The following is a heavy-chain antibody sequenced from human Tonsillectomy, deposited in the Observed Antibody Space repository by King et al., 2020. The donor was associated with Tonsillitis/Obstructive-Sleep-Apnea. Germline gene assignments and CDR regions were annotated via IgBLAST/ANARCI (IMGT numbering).Heavy chain of an antibody. Sequence: EVQLVESGGGLVQPGGSLRLSCAASGFNFNNFAFSWVRQAPGKGLEWVSGISGSGANTYYTDSVKGRFTISRDNSKNTLYLQMNSLRAEETAVYYCAKDRPMVLVGMLDLWGQGTLVSVSS. D-gene: IGHD3-22*01. CDR3: AKDRPMVLVGMLDL. J-gene: IGHJ5*02. CDR1: GFNFNNFA. CDR2: ISGSGANT. V-gene: IGHV3-23*04.